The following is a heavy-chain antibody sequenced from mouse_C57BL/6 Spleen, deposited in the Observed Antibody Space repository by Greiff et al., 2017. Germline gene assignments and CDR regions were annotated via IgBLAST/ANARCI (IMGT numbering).Heavy chain of an antibody. CDR2: IDPETGGT. J-gene: IGHJ2*01. V-gene: IGHV1-15*01. Sequence: VQLQQSGAELVRPGASVTLSCKASGYTFTDYEMHWVKQTPVHGLEWIGAIDPETGGTAYNQKFKGKAILTADKSSSTAYMELRSLTAEDSAGYYCVTTVGTGLDYWGQGTTLTVSS. CDR1: GYTFTDYE. D-gene: IGHD1-1*01. CDR3: VTTVGTGLDY.